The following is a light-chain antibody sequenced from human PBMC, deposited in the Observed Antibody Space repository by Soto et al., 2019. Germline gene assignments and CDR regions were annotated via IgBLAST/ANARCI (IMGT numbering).Light chain of an antibody. V-gene: IGLV2-14*01. CDR2: EVS. CDR3: CLYIGATTYV. Sequence: QSVLTQPASVSASPGQSITISCAGTSSDVGGWPHVSWYQQHPGKAPKLVIYEVSNRPSGVSSRFSGSKSGSTASLTISGLQAEDEADYYCCLYIGATTYVFGTGTKLTVL. CDR1: SSDVGGWPH. J-gene: IGLJ1*01.